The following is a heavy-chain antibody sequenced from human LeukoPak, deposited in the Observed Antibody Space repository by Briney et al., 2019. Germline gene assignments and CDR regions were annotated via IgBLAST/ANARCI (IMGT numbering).Heavy chain of an antibody. CDR1: GFTFSSYS. J-gene: IGHJ4*02. V-gene: IGHV3-21*01. CDR3: ARGLGYCSSTSCYDLLTDH. CDR2: ISSSSSYI. D-gene: IGHD2-2*01. Sequence: GGSLRLSCAASGFTFSSYSMNWVRQAPGKGLEWVSSISSSSSYIYYADSVKGRFTISRDNAKNSLYLQMNSLRAEDTAVYYCARGLGYCSSTSCYDLLTDHWGQGTLVTVSS.